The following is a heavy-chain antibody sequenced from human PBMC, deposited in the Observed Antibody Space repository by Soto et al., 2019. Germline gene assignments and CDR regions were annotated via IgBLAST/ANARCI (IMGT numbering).Heavy chain of an antibody. CDR2: IIPILGIA. V-gene: IGHV1-69*04. J-gene: IGHJ6*03. CDR3: ARESHLQYSRGYYYYMDV. CDR1: GGTFSSYT. Sequence: SVKVSCKASGGTFSSYTISWVRQAPGQGLEWMGRIIPILGIANYAQKFQGRVTITADKSTSTAYMELSSLRSEDTAVYYCARESHLQYSRGYYYYMDVWGKGTTVTVSS. D-gene: IGHD1-26*01.